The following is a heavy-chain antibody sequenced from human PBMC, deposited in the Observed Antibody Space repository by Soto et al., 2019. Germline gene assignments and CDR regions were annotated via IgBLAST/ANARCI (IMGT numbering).Heavy chain of an antibody. V-gene: IGHV1-18*01. J-gene: IGHJ1*01. CDR2: ISAYNGNT. Sequence: ASVKVSCKSSGYTFTSYGISWVRQAPGQGLEWMGWISAYNGNTNYAQKLQGRVTMTTDTSTSTAYMELRSLRSDDTAVYYCARGFYRSGRGEYFQHWGQGTLVTVSS. CDR1: GYTFTSYG. CDR3: ARGFYRSGRGEYFQH. D-gene: IGHD6-19*01.